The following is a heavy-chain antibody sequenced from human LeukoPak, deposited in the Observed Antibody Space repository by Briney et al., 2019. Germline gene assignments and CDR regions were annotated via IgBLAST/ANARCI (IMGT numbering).Heavy chain of an antibody. J-gene: IGHJ4*02. CDR3: AKATVYDSSGYYDY. D-gene: IGHD3-22*01. CDR1: GYTFTNHA. V-gene: IGHV7-4-1*02. CDR2: INTNTENP. Sequence: ASVKVSCKTSGYTFTNHAINWVRQAPGQGLEWMGWINTNTENPTYAQGFTGRYVFSLDTSVSTAYLQISGLKAEDTAVYYCAKATVYDSSGYYDYWGQGTLVTVSS.